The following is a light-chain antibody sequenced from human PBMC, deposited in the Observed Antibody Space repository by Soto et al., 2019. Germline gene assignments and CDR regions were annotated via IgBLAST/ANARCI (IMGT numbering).Light chain of an antibody. J-gene: IGKJ5*01. CDR2: DTS. CDR1: QSVSIH. CDR3: QQYSTWPPIT. Sequence: ETVMTQSPGTLSVSLGERATLSCMASQSVSIHLAWYQQKPGQAPRLLIYDTSTRATGIPARFSGSGSGTEFTLTISSLQSEDFAVYYCQQYSTWPPITFGQGTRLEIK. V-gene: IGKV3-15*01.